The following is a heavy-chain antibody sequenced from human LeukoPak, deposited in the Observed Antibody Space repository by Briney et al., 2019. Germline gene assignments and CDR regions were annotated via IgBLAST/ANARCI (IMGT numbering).Heavy chain of an antibody. J-gene: IGHJ4*02. D-gene: IGHD5-24*01. CDR3: ARDFSGDGYNYYFDY. V-gene: IGHV3-33*08. CDR1: GFTFSGAA. Sequence: GGSLRLSCAASGFTFSGAAIHWVRQAPGKGLEWVAVIWYDGSNKYYADSVKGRFTISRDNSKNTLYLQMNSLRAEDTAVYYCARDFSGDGYNYYFDYWGQGTLVTVSS. CDR2: IWYDGSNK.